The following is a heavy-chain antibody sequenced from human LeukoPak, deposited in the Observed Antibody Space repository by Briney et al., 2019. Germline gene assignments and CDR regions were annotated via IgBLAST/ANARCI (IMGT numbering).Heavy chain of an antibody. CDR1: GFSFSSYG. CDR3: ARGGGATTYVDY. Sequence: PGGSLRLSCAASGFSFSSYGMHWVRQAPGKGLEWVSGINWNGGSTGYADSVKGRFTISRDNAKNSLYLQMNSLRAEDTALYHCARGGGATTYVDYWGQGTLVTVSS. J-gene: IGHJ4*02. V-gene: IGHV3-20*01. D-gene: IGHD1-26*01. CDR2: INWNGGST.